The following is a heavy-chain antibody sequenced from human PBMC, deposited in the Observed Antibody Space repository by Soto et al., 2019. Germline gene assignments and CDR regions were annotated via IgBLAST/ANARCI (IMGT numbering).Heavy chain of an antibody. CDR2: INQDGSQK. CDR1: GFMFSRFW. J-gene: IGHJ5*02. V-gene: IGHV3-7*01. CDR3: ARDLFIADPGRVLPVGCFDP. D-gene: IGHD6-13*01. Sequence: GGSLRLSCAASGFMFSRFWMSWVRQAPGKGLEWVANINQDGSQKYYGDSVRGRFTISRDNAKNSLYLEMHSVRPDDTSVYYCARDLFIADPGRVLPVGCFDPWGQGTLVTVSS.